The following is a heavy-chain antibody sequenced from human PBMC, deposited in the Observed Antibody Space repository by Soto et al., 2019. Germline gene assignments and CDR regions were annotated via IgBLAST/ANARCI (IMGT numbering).Heavy chain of an antibody. CDR2: IYYSGST. J-gene: IGHJ4*02. V-gene: IGHV4-59*01. D-gene: IGHD3-22*01. CDR1: GGSISNYY. CDR3: ARDYYDSSGYSPLDY. Sequence: SETLSLTCTVSGGSISNYYWSWIRQPPGKGLEWIGYIYYSGSTNYNPSLKSRVTISVDTSKNQFSLKLSSVTAADTAVYYCARDYYDSSGYSPLDYWGQGTLVTVS.